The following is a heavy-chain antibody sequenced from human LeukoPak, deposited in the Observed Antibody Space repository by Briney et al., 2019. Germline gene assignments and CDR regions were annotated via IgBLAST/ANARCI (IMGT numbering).Heavy chain of an antibody. Sequence: GASVKVSCKASGYTFTSYGISWVRQAPGQGLEWMGWISAYNGNTNYAQKLQGRVTMTTDTSTSTAYMELRSLRSDDMAVYYCARGRRITIFGVVIDFDYWGQGTLVTVSS. V-gene: IGHV1-18*03. D-gene: IGHD3-3*01. CDR3: ARGRRITIFGVVIDFDY. CDR1: GYTFTSYG. CDR2: ISAYNGNT. J-gene: IGHJ4*02.